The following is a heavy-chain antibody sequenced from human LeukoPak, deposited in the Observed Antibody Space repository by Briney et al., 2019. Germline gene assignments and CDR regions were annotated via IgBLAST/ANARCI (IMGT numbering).Heavy chain of an antibody. D-gene: IGHD6-13*01. J-gene: IGHJ4*02. CDR3: ARGYSLSSSFDY. V-gene: IGHV1-2*02. CDR2: INPNSGGT. CDR1: GYTFTGYY. Sequence: ASVKVSCKASGYTFTGYYMHWVRQAPGQGLEWMGWINPNSGGTNYAQKFQGRVTMTRDTSISTAYMELSSLRSEDTAVYYCARGYSLSSSFDYWGQGTLVTVSS.